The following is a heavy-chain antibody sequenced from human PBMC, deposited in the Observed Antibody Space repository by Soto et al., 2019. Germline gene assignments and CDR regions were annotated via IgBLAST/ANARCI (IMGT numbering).Heavy chain of an antibody. Sequence: SVKVSCKASGGTFSSYAISWVRQAPGQGLEWVGGIIPIFGTANYAQKFQGRVTITADESTSTAYMELSSLRSEDTAVYYCARAGYRSSYNWFDHWGQGTQVTVSS. J-gene: IGHJ5*02. CDR1: GGTFSSYA. V-gene: IGHV1-69*13. D-gene: IGHD6-6*01. CDR3: ARAGYRSSYNWFDH. CDR2: IIPIFGTA.